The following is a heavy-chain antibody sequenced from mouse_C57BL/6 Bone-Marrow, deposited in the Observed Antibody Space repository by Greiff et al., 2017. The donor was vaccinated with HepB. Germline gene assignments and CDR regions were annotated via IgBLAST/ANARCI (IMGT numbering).Heavy chain of an antibody. V-gene: IGHV5-17*01. CDR2: ISSGSSTI. Sequence: EVKLVESGGGLVKPGGSLKLSCAASGFTFSDYGMHWVRQAPEKGLEWVAYISSGSSTIYYADTVKGRFTIARDNAKNTLFLQMTSLRSEDTAMYYCARFITTVVEYFDVWGTGTTVTVSS. CDR1: GFTFSDYG. J-gene: IGHJ1*03. D-gene: IGHD1-1*01. CDR3: ARFITTVVEYFDV.